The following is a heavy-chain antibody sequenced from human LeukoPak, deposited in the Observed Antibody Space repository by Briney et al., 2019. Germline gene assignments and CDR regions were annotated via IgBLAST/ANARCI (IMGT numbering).Heavy chain of an antibody. CDR3: ARGASSGWYFSFDY. V-gene: IGHV4-31*03. Sequence: SQTLSLSCTVSGGSISSGGYYWSWIRQHPGKALEWIGYIYYSGSTYYNPSLKSRVTISADTSKNQFTLKLSSVTAADTAVYYCARGASSGWYFSFDYWGQGTLVTVSS. CDR2: IYYSGST. J-gene: IGHJ4*02. CDR1: GGSISSGGYY. D-gene: IGHD6-19*01.